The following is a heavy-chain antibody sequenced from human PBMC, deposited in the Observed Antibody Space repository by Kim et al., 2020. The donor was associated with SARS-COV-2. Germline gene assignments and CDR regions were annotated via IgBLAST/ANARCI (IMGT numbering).Heavy chain of an antibody. Sequence: YYNPSLKCRVTISVDTSKNQFSLKLSSVTAADTAVYYCARVSTYYYNYWGQGILVTVSS. D-gene: IGHD3-22*01. V-gene: IGHV4-31*02. J-gene: IGHJ4*02. CDR3: ARVSTYYYNY.